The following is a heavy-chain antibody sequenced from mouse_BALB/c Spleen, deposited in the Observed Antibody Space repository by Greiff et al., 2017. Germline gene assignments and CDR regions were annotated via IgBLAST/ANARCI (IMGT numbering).Heavy chain of an antibody. CDR1: GFSLTGYG. Sequence: VKLMESGPGLVAPSQSLSITCTVSGFSLTGYGVNWVRQPPGKGLEWLGMIWGDGSTDYNSALKSRLSISKDNSKSQVFLKMNSLQTDDTARYYCARDGDYGSSYYYYAMDYWGQGTSVTVSS. CDR2: IWGDGST. V-gene: IGHV2-6-7*01. D-gene: IGHD1-1*01. J-gene: IGHJ4*01. CDR3: ARDGDYGSSYYYYAMDY.